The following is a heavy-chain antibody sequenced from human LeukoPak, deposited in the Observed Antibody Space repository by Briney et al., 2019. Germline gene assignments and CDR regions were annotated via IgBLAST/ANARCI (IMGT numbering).Heavy chain of an antibody. CDR2: INSDGSST. J-gene: IGHJ6*02. CDR1: GFTFSSYW. V-gene: IGHV3-74*01. CDR3: ARVSSSWYYYGMDV. Sequence: GGSLRLSCAASGFTFSSYWMHWVRQAPGKGLVWVSRINSDGSSTSYADSVKGRFTISRDNAKNTLYLQMYSLRAEDTAVYYCARVSSSWYYYGMDVWGQGTTVTVSS. D-gene: IGHD6-13*01.